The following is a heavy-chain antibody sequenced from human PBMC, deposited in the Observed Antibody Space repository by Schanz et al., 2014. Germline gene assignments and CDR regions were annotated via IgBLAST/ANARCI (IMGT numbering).Heavy chain of an antibody. CDR2: ISSSGSTI. CDR1: GFPFSDYY. D-gene: IGHD6-19*01. V-gene: IGHV3-11*01. Sequence: QVQLVESGGGVVQPGRSLRLSCAASGFPFSDYYMSWIRQAPGEGLEWFSYISSSGSTIKYADSVKGRFTISRDNAKESLFLQMDSLRPEDTAVYYCARASYWYSSTRPYWGQGTVVTVSS. CDR3: ARASYWYSSTRPY. J-gene: IGHJ4*02.